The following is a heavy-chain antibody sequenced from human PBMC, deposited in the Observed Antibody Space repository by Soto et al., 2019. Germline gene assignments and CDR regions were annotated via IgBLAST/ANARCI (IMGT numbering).Heavy chain of an antibody. D-gene: IGHD3-3*01. J-gene: IGHJ4*02. CDR2: IWYDGSNK. V-gene: IGHV3-33*01. CDR3: ASGPTALEWFPTPDY. CDR1: GFTFSSYG. Sequence: GGSLRLSCAASGFTFSSYGMHWVRQAPGKGLEWVAVIWYDGSNKYYADSVKGRFTISRDNSKNTLYLQMNSLRAEDTAVYYCASGPTALEWFPTPDYWGQGTLVTVSS.